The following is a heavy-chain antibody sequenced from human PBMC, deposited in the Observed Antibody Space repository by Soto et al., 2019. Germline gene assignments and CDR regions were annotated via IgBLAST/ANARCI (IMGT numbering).Heavy chain of an antibody. Sequence: XSVKVSCKASGYTFTYYYMHLVRQAPGRGLEWMGWIDPNSGGTNYAQKFQGRVTMSRDTSINTAYMELSRLRSDDTAVYYCARERMVMITVRHYYQYGMDFWGQGATVTVSS. J-gene: IGHJ6*02. CDR3: ARERMVMITVRHYYQYGMDF. CDR1: GYTFTYYY. CDR2: IDPNSGGT. V-gene: IGHV1-2*02. D-gene: IGHD3-16*01.